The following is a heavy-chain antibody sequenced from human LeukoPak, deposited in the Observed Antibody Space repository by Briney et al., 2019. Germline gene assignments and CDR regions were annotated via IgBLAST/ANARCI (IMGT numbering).Heavy chain of an antibody. J-gene: IGHJ4*02. D-gene: IGHD4/OR15-4a*01. Sequence: PGGSLRLSCATSGFSFSSYAMSWVRQAPGKGLEWVSAMSSSDDGRYYAASVRGRFTISRDTSRSTLYLQMNSLRADDTAFYYCARDTLGEGEDANYAVYYFDYWGQGTVVTVSS. V-gene: IGHV3-23*01. CDR1: GFSFSSYA. CDR3: ARDTLGEGEDANYAVYYFDY. CDR2: MSSSDDGR.